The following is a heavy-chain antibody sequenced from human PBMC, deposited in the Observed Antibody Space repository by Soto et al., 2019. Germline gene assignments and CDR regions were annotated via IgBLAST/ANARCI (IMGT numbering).Heavy chain of an antibody. CDR1: GFAFSSYG. V-gene: IGHV3-30*03. J-gene: IGHJ4*02. CDR2: ISYDGSLQ. D-gene: IGHD5-18*01. Sequence: QAQLVESGGGVVQPGRSLRLSCAASGFAFSSYGMHWVRQAPGTGLEWVAVISYDGSLQHYADSVKGRFTISRDNSKNMVLLQMSSLQAEDTAVYYCVSDRGYGHASVPYSWGQGTLVSVSS. CDR3: VSDRGYGHASVPYS.